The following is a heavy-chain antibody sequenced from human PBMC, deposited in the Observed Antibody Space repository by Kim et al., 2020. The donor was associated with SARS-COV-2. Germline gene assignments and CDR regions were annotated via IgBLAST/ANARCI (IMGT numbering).Heavy chain of an antibody. CDR2: ISAYNGNT. J-gene: IGHJ5*02. CDR1: GYTFTSYG. D-gene: IGHD5-12*01. CDR3: ARGEIRYSGYDHPHNWFDP. Sequence: ASVKVSCKAPGYTFTSYGISWVRQAPGQGLEWMGWISAYNGNTNYAQKLQGRVTMTTDTSTSTAYMELRSLRSDDTAVYYCARGEIRYSGYDHPHNWFDPWGQGTLVTVSS. V-gene: IGHV1-18*04.